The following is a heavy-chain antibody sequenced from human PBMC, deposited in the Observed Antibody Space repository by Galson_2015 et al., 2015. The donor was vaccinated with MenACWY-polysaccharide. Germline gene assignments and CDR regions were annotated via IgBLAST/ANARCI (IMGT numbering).Heavy chain of an antibody. V-gene: IGHV3-21*01. D-gene: IGHD2-2*02. Sequence: SLRLSCAASGFTFSSYRMNWVRQAPGKGLEWVSSISSSSSYIYYADSVKGRFTISRDNAKNSLYLQMNSLRAEDTAVYYCASWGKAVNCSSTSCYTVGYYYYYYMDVWGKGTTVTVSS. CDR3: ASWGKAVNCSSTSCYTVGYYYYYYMDV. CDR1: GFTFSSYR. J-gene: IGHJ6*03. CDR2: ISSSSSYI.